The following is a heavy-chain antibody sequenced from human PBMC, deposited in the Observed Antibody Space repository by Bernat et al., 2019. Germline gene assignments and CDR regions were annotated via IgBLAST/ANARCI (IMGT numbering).Heavy chain of an antibody. CDR2: IRFDGSNQ. CDR1: GFTFSTYG. Sequence: QVQLVESGGGVVQPGGSLRLSCAASGFTFSTYGMHWVRQAPDKGLEWVAFIRFDGSNQYYADSVKGRFTVSRDNSKNTLFLQMNRVRPGDTAMYYCARELNGGLEYWGQGTLVSVSS. J-gene: IGHJ4*02. CDR3: ARELNGGLEY. V-gene: IGHV3-30*02. D-gene: IGHD1-1*01.